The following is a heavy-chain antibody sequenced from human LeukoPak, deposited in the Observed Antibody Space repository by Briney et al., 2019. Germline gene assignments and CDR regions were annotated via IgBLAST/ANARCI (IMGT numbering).Heavy chain of an antibody. J-gene: IGHJ3*02. CDR3: ARGRDWNVVYDAFDI. D-gene: IGHD1-1*01. Sequence: GASVKVSCKASGYTFTSYDINWVRQATGQGLERMGWMNPNSGNTGYAQKFQGRVTMTRNTSISTAYMELSSLRSEDTAVYYCARGRDWNVVYDAFDIWGQGTMVTVSS. V-gene: IGHV1-8*01. CDR1: GYTFTSYD. CDR2: MNPNSGNT.